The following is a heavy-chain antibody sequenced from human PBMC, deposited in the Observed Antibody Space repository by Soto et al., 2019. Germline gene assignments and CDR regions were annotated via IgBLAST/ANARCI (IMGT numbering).Heavy chain of an antibody. CDR2: IYSTGNT. V-gene: IGHV4-4*07. CDR3: AREHYDGSGYYYNFDS. D-gene: IGHD3-22*01. Sequence: SETLSLTCSVSGGSISSHYWSWLRQAAGKGLEWIGRIYSTGNTNLNPSLKSRVTMSADTSKNQFSLKLSSVTAADTAVYYCAREHYDGSGYYYNFDSWGQGALVTAPQ. J-gene: IGHJ4*02. CDR1: GGSISSHY.